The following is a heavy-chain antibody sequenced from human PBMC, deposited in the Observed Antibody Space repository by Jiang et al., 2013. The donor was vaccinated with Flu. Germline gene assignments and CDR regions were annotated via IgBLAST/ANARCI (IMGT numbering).Heavy chain of an antibody. V-gene: IGHV4-39*01. CDR3: ARQGHSYGYFDY. J-gene: IGHJ4*02. CDR1: GGSISSSSYY. CDR2: IYYSGST. Sequence: LLKPSETLSLTCTVSGGSISSSSYYWGWIRQPPGKGLEWIGSIYYSGSTYYNPSLKSRVTISVDTSKNQFSLKLGSVTAADTAVYYCARQGHSYGYFDYWGQGTLVTVSS. D-gene: IGHD5-18*01.